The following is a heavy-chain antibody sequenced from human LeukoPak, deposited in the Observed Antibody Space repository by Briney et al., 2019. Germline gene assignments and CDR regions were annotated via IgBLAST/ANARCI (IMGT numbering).Heavy chain of an antibody. V-gene: IGHV4-31*03. D-gene: IGHD6-13*01. CDR3: ARAAAAGTRY. CDR1: GGSISSDGYY. J-gene: IGHJ4*02. Sequence: SETLSLTCTVSGGSISSDGYYWSWIRQHPGKGLEWIGYIYYSGSTYYNPSLKSRVTISVDTSKNQFSLKLSSVTAADTAVYYCARAAAAGTRYWGQGTLVTVSS. CDR2: IYYSGST.